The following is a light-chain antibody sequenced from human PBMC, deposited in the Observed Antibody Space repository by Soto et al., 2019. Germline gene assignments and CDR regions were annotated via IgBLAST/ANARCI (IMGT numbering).Light chain of an antibody. CDR2: GAS. CDR1: QSVSSSY. V-gene: IGKV3-20*01. Sequence: EIVLTHSPGTLSLSPCERATLSFRASQSVSSSYLAWYQQKPGQAPRLLIYGASSRATGIPDRFSGSGSGTDFTLTISRLEPEDFAVYYCQHYGSSWTFGQGTKVDIK. J-gene: IGKJ1*01. CDR3: QHYGSSWT.